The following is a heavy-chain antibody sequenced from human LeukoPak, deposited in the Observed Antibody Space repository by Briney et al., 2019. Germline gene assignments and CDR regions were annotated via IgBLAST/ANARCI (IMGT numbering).Heavy chain of an antibody. CDR2: ISYSGNT. J-gene: IGHJ6*02. D-gene: IGHD1-26*01. V-gene: IGHV4-59*01. Sequence: SETLSLTCTVFGGSISSDYWSWIRQPPGKAMEWIGFISYSGNTNYNPSLRSRGTISVDTSKNQFSLKLSSVTAADTAVYYCARVGWELLFNYYYGMDVWGQGTTVTVSS. CDR3: ARVGWELLFNYYYGMDV. CDR1: GGSISSDY.